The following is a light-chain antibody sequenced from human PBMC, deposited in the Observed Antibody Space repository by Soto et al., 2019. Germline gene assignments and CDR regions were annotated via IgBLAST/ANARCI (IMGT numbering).Light chain of an antibody. CDR3: RSYTRHNTRV. CDR2: DVD. Sequence: QSVLTQPASVSGSPGQSITISCTGTSTDVGAYHYVSWYQHHPGKAPKLIIYDVDNRPSGISDRFSGSKSGNTASLTISGLQAEDEAHYSCRSYTRHNTRVFGGLTKLTVL. V-gene: IGLV2-14*03. J-gene: IGLJ3*02. CDR1: STDVGAYHY.